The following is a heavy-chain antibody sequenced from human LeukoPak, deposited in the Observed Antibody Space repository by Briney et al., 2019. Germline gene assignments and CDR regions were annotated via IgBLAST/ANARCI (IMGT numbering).Heavy chain of an antibody. Sequence: ASVKVSCKASGYTSTGYYMHWVRQAPGQGLEWMGWINPNSGGTNYAQKFQGRVTMTRDTSISTAYMELSRLRSDDTAVYYCARDVNSGSYRYYYYYMDVWGKGTTVTVSS. CDR2: INPNSGGT. CDR3: ARDVNSGSYRYYYYYMDV. V-gene: IGHV1-2*02. J-gene: IGHJ6*03. D-gene: IGHD1-26*01. CDR1: GYTSTGYY.